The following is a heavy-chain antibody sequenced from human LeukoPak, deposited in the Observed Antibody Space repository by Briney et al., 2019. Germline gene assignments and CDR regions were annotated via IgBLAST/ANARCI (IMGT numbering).Heavy chain of an antibody. Sequence: PGGSLRLSCAASGFTFSSYAMSWVRQAPGKGLEWVSAISGSGGSTYYADSVKGRFTISRDNAKNSLYLQMNSLRAEDTAVYYCARDANLYYGSGSSEYYFDYWGQGTLVTVSS. CDR2: ISGSGGST. D-gene: IGHD3-10*01. J-gene: IGHJ4*02. V-gene: IGHV3-23*01. CDR1: GFTFSSYA. CDR3: ARDANLYYGSGSSEYYFDY.